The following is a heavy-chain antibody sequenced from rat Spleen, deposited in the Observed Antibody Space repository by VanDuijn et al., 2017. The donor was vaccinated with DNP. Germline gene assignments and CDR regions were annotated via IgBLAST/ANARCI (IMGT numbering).Heavy chain of an antibody. D-gene: IGHD4-3*01. CDR2: ISPSGGST. Sequence: EVQLVESGGGPVQPGRSLKLSCVASGFIFSNYWMTWIRQAPTKGLEWVASISPSGGSTYYRDSVKGRFTISRDNAKSTLYLQMDSLRSEDTATYYCARQEGFGVLNWFAYWGQGTLVTVSS. CDR3: ARQEGFGVLNWFAY. J-gene: IGHJ3*01. CDR1: GFIFSNYW. V-gene: IGHV5-25*01.